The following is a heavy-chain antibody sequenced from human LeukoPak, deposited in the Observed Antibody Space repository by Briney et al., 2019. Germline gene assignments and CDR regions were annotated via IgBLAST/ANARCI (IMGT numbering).Heavy chain of an antibody. CDR3: ARVSGGYDLPSAY. J-gene: IGHJ4*02. Sequence: SAKVSCKPSGGTFSSYAIGWVRQAPGQGLEWMGGIIPIFGTANYAQKFQGRVTITTDESTSTAYMELSSLRSEDTAVYYCARVSGGYDLPSAYWGQGTLVTVSS. D-gene: IGHD5-12*01. V-gene: IGHV1-69*05. CDR2: IIPIFGTA. CDR1: GGTFSSYA.